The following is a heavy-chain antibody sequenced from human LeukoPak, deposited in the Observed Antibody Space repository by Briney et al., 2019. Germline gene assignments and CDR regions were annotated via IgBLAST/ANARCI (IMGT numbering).Heavy chain of an antibody. V-gene: IGHV3-23*01. D-gene: IGHD6-13*01. Sequence: PGESLRLSCAASGFTFSTYAMTWVRQAPGKGLEWVSGSADNTYYADSVKGRFTISRDNSKNTLYLQMNSLRVEDTAVYYCAKVRNTTTWYLGDWGQGTLVTVSS. CDR2: SADNT. J-gene: IGHJ4*02. CDR3: AKVRNTTTWYLGD. CDR1: GFTFSTYA.